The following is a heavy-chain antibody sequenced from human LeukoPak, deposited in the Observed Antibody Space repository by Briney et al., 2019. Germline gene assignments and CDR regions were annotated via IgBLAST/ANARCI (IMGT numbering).Heavy chain of an antibody. CDR1: GFTFSSHD. CDR3: ARDQSWLPDY. Sequence: QPGGSLRLSCAASGFTFSSHDMNWVRQAPGKGLEWVSYTNTNGRTIQYADSVKGRFTISRDNAKNSLYLQMNSLRAEDTAVYYCARDQSWLPDYWGQGTLVTVSS. D-gene: IGHD5-12*01. V-gene: IGHV3-48*03. CDR2: TNTNGRTI. J-gene: IGHJ4*02.